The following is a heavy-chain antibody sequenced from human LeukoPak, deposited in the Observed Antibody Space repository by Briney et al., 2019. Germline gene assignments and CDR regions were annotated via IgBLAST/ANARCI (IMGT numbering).Heavy chain of an antibody. CDR1: GGSISSYY. Sequence: TSETLSLTCTVSGGSISSYYWSWIRQPPGKGLEWIGYIYYGGGTNHNPSLKSRVTISVDTSKNQFSLKLSSVTAADTAVYFCARQANCAGGCHPHLDYWGQGALVTVSS. V-gene: IGHV4-59*08. CDR2: IYYGGGT. CDR3: ARQANCAGGCHPHLDY. D-gene: IGHD2-21*02. J-gene: IGHJ4*02.